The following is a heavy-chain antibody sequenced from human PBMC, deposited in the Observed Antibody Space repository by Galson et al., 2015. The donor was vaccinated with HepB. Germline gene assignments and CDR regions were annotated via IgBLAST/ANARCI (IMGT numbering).Heavy chain of an antibody. V-gene: IGHV1-69*13. CDR3: ARHDYGDKPYYYYGMDV. Sequence: SVKVSCKASGGTFSSYAISWVRQAPGQGLEWMGGIIPIFGIANYAQKFQGRVTITADESTNTAYMELSSLRSEDTAVYYCARHDYGDKPYYYYGMDVWGQGTTVTVSS. J-gene: IGHJ6*02. CDR2: IIPIFGIA. D-gene: IGHD4-17*01. CDR1: GGTFSSYA.